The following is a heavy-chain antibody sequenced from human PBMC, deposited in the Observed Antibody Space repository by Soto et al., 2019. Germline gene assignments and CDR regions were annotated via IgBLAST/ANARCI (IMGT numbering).Heavy chain of an antibody. D-gene: IGHD5-18*01. V-gene: IGHV1-2*04. Sequence: ASVKVSCKVSGYTFTGYYMHWVRQAPGQGLEWMGWINPNSGGTNYAQKFQGWVTMTRDTSISTAYMELSRLRSDDTAVYYCARDGSYGSHFDYWGQGTLVTVSS. CDR3: ARDGSYGSHFDY. CDR1: GYTFTGYY. J-gene: IGHJ4*02. CDR2: INPNSGGT.